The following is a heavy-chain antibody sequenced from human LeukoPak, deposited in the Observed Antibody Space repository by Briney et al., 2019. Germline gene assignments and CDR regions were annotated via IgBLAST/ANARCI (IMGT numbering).Heavy chain of an antibody. CDR1: GFTFSSYD. Sequence: GRSLRLSCAASGFTFSSYDIHWVRQAPGKGLEWVAVISYDGSSKYYADSVEGRFTISRDNSKNTLYLQMNSLRAEDTGLYYCARDSHRVKQCLVEYWGQGTLVTVSS. CDR3: ARDSHRVKQCLVEY. D-gene: IGHD6-19*01. J-gene: IGHJ4*02. V-gene: IGHV3-30*03. CDR2: ISYDGSSK.